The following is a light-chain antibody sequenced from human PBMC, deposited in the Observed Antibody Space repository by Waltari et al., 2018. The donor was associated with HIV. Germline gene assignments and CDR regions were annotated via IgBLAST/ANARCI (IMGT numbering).Light chain of an antibody. CDR2: QSS. V-gene: IGLV3-1*01. CDR3: QAWDSSSAVV. CDR1: KLEDTY. Sequence: SYELTQSPSVSVSPGQPASIPGSEDKLEDTYVSWYQQKPGQSPVLVIYQSSKRPSEIPERFSGSNSGDTATLTISGTQAVDEADYYCQAWDSSSAVVFGGGTKLTVL. J-gene: IGLJ2*01.